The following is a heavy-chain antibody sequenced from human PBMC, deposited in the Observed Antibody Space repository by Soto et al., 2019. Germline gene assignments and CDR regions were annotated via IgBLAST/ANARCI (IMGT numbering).Heavy chain of an antibody. D-gene: IGHD3-10*01. J-gene: IGHJ5*02. CDR3: ARGSGSGSGWFDP. Sequence: QVQLQESGPGLVKPSETLSLTCTVSGGSISSYYWSWIRQPAGKGLEWLGRIYTSGSTNYNPSLTSRVPMSEDTSKNQFSLKLSSVTAADTAVDYCARGSGSGSGWFDPWGQGTLVTVSS. V-gene: IGHV4-4*07. CDR2: IYTSGST. CDR1: GGSISSYY.